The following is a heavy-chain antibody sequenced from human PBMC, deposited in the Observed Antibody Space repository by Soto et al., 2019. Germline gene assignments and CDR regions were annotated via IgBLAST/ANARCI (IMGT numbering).Heavy chain of an antibody. J-gene: IGHJ3*01. D-gene: IGHD4-17*01. CDR3: AKDPHGDYVGGFEF. Sequence: EVQLLESGGGLVQPGGSLRLSCAASGFTFNNYAMSWVRQVPGKGLEWVSGISASGGSTYYADYVKGRFTDSRDSSKNPLSLQLYSLRAEDTAVYYCAKDPHGDYVGGFEFWGHGTMVTVSS. CDR1: GFTFNNYA. V-gene: IGHV3-23*01. CDR2: ISASGGST.